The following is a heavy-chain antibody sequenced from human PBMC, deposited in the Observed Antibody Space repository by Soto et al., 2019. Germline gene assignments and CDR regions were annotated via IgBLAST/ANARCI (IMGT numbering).Heavy chain of an antibody. CDR2: ISWNSGSI. CDR3: AKGLITMVRGVIIPRYFQH. Sequence: GGSLRLSCAASGFTFDDYAMHWVRQAPGKGLEWVSGISWNSGSIGYADSVKGRFTISRDNAKNSLYLQMNSLRAEDTALYYCAKGLITMVRGVIIPRYFQHWGQGTLVTVSS. CDR1: GFTFDDYA. J-gene: IGHJ1*01. D-gene: IGHD3-10*01. V-gene: IGHV3-9*01.